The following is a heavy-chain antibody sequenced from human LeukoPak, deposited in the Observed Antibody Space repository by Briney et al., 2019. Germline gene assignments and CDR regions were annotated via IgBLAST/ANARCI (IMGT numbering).Heavy chain of an antibody. V-gene: IGHV4-59*01. D-gene: IGHD3-16*01. Sequence: PSETLSLTCTVSGGSISNYYWSWIRQPPGKGLEWIGYIYYSGSTNYNPSLKSRVTISVDTSKNQFSLKLSSVTAADTAVYYCARVGDYGAFDIWGQGTMVTVSS. CDR1: GGSISNYY. CDR2: IYYSGST. J-gene: IGHJ3*02. CDR3: ARVGDYGAFDI.